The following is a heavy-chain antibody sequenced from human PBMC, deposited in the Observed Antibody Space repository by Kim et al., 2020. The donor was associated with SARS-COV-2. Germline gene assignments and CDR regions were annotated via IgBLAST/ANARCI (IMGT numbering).Heavy chain of an antibody. D-gene: IGHD6-19*01. V-gene: IGHV4-30-4*01. Sequence: SETLSLTCTVSGGSISGDDYYWSWIRQPPGKGLEWIGYIYYSGSTYYNPSLQSRVTISVDTSKNQFSLKLSSVTAADTAVYYCARDVSSGDAFDIWGQGTMVTVSS. CDR2: IYYSGST. CDR1: GGSISGDDYY. CDR3: ARDVSSGDAFDI. J-gene: IGHJ3*02.